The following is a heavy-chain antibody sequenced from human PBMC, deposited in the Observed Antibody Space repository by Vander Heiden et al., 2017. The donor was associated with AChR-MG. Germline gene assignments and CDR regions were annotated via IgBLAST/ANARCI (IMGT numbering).Heavy chain of an antibody. CDR1: GFPLSFGGVG. D-gene: IGHD6-19*01. CDR2: IYWNNDN. CDR3: AHRYLSRGLNCFDP. V-gene: IGHV2-5*01. Sequence: QITLKESGPTLVKPTQTLTLTCTFSGFPLSFGGVGVGWIRQAPGKALEWLALIYWNNDNRYSPSLESRRSITKDATNNQVVLTQTNMVPVDAATYYCAHRYLSRGLNCFDPWGQGTLVTVSS. J-gene: IGHJ5*02.